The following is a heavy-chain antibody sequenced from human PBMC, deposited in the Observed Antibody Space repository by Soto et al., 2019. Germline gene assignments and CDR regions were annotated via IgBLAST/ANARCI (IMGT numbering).Heavy chain of an antibody. V-gene: IGHV3-33*01. CDR2: IWYDGNNK. D-gene: IGHD5-12*01. Sequence: QVQLVESGGGVLQPGRSLRLSCAASGFTFSTYGMHWVRQAPGKGLEWVAIIWYDGNNKFYADSVKGRFTISRDNSKNTLYLQMHSLRVEDTAVYYCARAVEMATITYYYYHGMDVWGQGTTVTVSS. J-gene: IGHJ6*02. CDR1: GFTFSTYG. CDR3: ARAVEMATITYYYYHGMDV.